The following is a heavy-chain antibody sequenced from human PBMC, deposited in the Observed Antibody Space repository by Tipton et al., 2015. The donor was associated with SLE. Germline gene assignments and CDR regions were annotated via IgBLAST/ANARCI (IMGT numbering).Heavy chain of an antibody. V-gene: IGHV4-61*02. CDR2: INTSGTT. Sequence: TLSLTCVVSGVSISNGSHYWSWIRQPAGKGLEWIGRINTSGTTNYNSSLQSRVTISVDKSQNQFSLKLSSVTAADTAVYYCARVSSWFGDDAFDIWGQGTMVTVSS. D-gene: IGHD3-10*01. CDR3: ARVSSWFGDDAFDI. CDR1: GVSISNGSHY. J-gene: IGHJ3*02.